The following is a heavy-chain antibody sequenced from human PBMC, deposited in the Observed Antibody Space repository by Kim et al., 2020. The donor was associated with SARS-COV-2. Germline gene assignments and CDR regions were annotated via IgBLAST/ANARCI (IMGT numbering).Heavy chain of an antibody. CDR1: GFTFTDAW. D-gene: IGHD2-21*01. Sequence: GGSLRLSCAASGFTFTDAWMSWVRQAPGKGLEWVGRIKSESDGETTDYAEFVKGRFTISRDDSKNTLYLQMNSLKTEDTAFYYCTTDSDSHRPGLWYWGQETLVTVSS. V-gene: IGHV3-15*01. CDR2: IKSESDGETT. CDR3: TTDSDSHRPGLWY. J-gene: IGHJ4*02.